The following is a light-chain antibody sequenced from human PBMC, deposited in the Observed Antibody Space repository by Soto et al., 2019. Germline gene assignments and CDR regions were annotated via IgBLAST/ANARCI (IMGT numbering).Light chain of an antibody. J-gene: IGKJ4*01. Sequence: DIQMTQSPSTLSASVGDRVTITCRASQSISSWLAWYQHKPGKAPKLLIYKASNLESGVPSRFSGSGSGTEFTLTISGLQPDDFATYYCQQYDSFPLTFGGGTKVEIK. CDR2: KAS. V-gene: IGKV1-5*03. CDR1: QSISSW. CDR3: QQYDSFPLT.